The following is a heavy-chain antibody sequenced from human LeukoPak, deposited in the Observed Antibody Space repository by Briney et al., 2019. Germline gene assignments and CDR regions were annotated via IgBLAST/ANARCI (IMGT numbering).Heavy chain of an antibody. Sequence: GGSLRLSCAASGFTFSDLWMHWVRQAPGRGLVWVSRVKGGGISTFYADFVEGRFTISRDNARNTFYLQMNSLRADDTALYYCATGPYNAFEMWGQGTMVTVSS. CDR3: ATGPYNAFEM. CDR1: GFTFSDLW. CDR2: VKGGGIST. D-gene: IGHD2-2*02. J-gene: IGHJ3*02. V-gene: IGHV3-74*01.